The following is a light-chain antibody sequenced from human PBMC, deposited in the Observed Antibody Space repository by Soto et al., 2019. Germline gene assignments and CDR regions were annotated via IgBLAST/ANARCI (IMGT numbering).Light chain of an antibody. CDR3: QQSYSTTWT. CDR1: QSIDNF. V-gene: IGKV1-39*01. CDR2: AAS. Sequence: DIQMTQSPSSLSASVGDRVTITCRPSQSIDNFLNWYQQKPGKAPNLLIYAASSLQSGVPSRFSGSGSETDFTLTISSLQPEDFATYSCQQSYSTTWTFGQGTKVDIK. J-gene: IGKJ1*01.